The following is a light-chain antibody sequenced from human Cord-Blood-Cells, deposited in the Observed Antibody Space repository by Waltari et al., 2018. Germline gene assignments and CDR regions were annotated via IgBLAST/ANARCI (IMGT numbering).Light chain of an antibody. V-gene: IGLV2-23*01. CDR1: SSHVRSHTL. J-gene: IGLJ3*02. Sequence: QSALTQPASVSGSSGQSFTISCPGSSSHVRSHTLVSWYQQHPGKAPNLMIYEGSKRPSGVSNRFSGSKSGNTASLTISGLQAEDEADYYCCSYADSSTWVFGGGTKLTVL. CDR3: CSYADSSTWV. CDR2: EGS.